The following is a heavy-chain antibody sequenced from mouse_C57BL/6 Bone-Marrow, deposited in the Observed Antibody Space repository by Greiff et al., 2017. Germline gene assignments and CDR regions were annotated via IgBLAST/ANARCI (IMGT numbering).Heavy chain of an antibody. D-gene: IGHD4-1*02. CDR3: ARTTGSWFAY. Sequence: VQLQQSGAELARPGASVKLSCKASGYTFTSYGISWVKQSTGQGLEWIGEIYPRSGNTYSNEKFKGKATLTADKSSSTAYMELRSLTSEDSAVYFCARTTGSWFAYWGQGTLVTVSA. CDR2: IYPRSGNT. CDR1: GYTFTSYG. J-gene: IGHJ3*01. V-gene: IGHV1-81*01.